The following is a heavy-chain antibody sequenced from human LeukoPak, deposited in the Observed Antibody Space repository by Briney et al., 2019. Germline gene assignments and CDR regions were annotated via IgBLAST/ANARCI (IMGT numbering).Heavy chain of an antibody. Sequence: PGGSLRLSCEASGFTFSAYAMTWVRQAPGKGLEWVSSIGSDDKTHYSESVKGRFAISRDNSKNMVFLQLNSVRAEDTALYYCAKDDTAMAYDYWGQGTLVTVSS. CDR3: AKDDTAMAYDY. J-gene: IGHJ4*02. D-gene: IGHD5-18*01. V-gene: IGHV3-23*01. CDR2: IGSDDKT. CDR1: GFTFSAYA.